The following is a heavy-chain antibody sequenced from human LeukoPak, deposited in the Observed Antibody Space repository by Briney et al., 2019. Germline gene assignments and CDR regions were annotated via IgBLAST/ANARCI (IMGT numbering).Heavy chain of an antibody. Sequence: GGSLRLSCATSGFNFDRYTIHWVRQAPGKVLEWVSLAGWAGGTTFYSDSVRGRFTISRDSGRKSVYLQMNSLTTDDTAFYFCAKELDTMFFDYWGQGALVTVSS. CDR3: AKELDTMFFDY. J-gene: IGHJ4*02. V-gene: IGHV3-43*01. D-gene: IGHD3-10*02. CDR2: AGWAGGTT. CDR1: GFNFDRYT.